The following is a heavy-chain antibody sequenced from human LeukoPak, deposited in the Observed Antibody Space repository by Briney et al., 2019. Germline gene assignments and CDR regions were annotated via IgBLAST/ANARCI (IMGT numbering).Heavy chain of an antibody. J-gene: IGHJ4*02. D-gene: IGHD3-22*01. CDR3: ARDFPRYNYYDSSGHDY. V-gene: IGHV3-30*04. CDR2: ISYDGSNK. CDR1: GFTFSSYA. Sequence: PGGSLRLSCAASGFTFSSYAMHWVRQAPGKGLEWVAVISYDGSNKYYADSVKGRFTITRDNSKNTLYLQMNSLRAEDTAVYYCARDFPRYNYYDSSGHDYWGQGTLVTVSS.